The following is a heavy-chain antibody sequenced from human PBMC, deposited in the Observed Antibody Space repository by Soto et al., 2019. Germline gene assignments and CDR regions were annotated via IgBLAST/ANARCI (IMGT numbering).Heavy chain of an antibody. CDR3: ARGGVVPAAIEGYYYYYGMDV. Sequence: SVKVSCKASGGTFSSYAISWVRQAPGQGLEWMGGIIPIFGTANYAQKFQGRVTITADESTSTAYMELSSLRSEDTAVYYCARGGVVPAAIEGYYYYYGMDVWG. CDR2: IIPIFGTA. D-gene: IGHD2-2*02. V-gene: IGHV1-69*13. CDR1: GGTFSSYA. J-gene: IGHJ6*02.